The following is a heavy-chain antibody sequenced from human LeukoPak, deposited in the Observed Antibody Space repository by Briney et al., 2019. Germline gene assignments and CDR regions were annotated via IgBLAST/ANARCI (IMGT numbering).Heavy chain of an antibody. V-gene: IGHV4-4*07. J-gene: IGHJ4*02. CDR3: ARVNYDV. Sequence: PSETLSLTCTVSGDSISSSYWSWIRQPAGKGLEWIGRISASGNTNYNPSLQSRVTMSVDTSENKFSLNLDSVTAADTALYYCARVNYDVWGQGTLVTVSS. D-gene: IGHD3-22*01. CDR1: GDSISSSY. CDR2: ISASGNT.